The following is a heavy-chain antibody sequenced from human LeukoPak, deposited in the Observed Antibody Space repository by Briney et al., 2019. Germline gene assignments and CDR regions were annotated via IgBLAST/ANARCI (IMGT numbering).Heavy chain of an antibody. D-gene: IGHD4-17*01. CDR3: ATDHGFHYGAYFDY. J-gene: IGHJ4*02. V-gene: IGHV3-30*03. CDR2: ISYDGSNK. CDR1: GFTFNSFG. Sequence: GGSLRLSCAASGFTFNSFGMHWVRQAPGKGLEWVAVISYDGSNKYSVDSVKGRFTISRDNSKNTVYLQMNSLRPEDTAVYYCATDHGFHYGAYFDYWGQGTLVTVSS.